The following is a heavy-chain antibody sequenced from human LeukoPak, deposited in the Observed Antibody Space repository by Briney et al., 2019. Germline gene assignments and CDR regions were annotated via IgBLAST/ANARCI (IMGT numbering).Heavy chain of an antibody. Sequence: SETLSLTCAVSGYSISSGYYWGWIRQPPGKGLEWIGIIYHSGSTYYNPSLKSRVTISVDTSKNQFSLKLSSVTAADTAVYYCARLCSFLEWLCPPFDYWGQGTLVTVSS. V-gene: IGHV4-38-2*01. CDR3: ARLCSFLEWLCPPFDY. J-gene: IGHJ4*02. CDR1: GYSISSGYY. CDR2: IYHSGST. D-gene: IGHD3-3*01.